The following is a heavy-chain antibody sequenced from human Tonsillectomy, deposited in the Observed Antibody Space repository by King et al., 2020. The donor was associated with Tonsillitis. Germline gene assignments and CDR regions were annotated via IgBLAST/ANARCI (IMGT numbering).Heavy chain of an antibody. D-gene: IGHD3-3*01. Sequence: VQLQQWGAGLLKPSETLSLTCAVYGGSFSDSYWTWIRQPPGKGLEWLATIHRSGGTNYSPSLKSRVTISIDTSKNQFSLELSSVTAADTAVYYCARREILGGRYYAMDVWGQGTTVTVSS. V-gene: IGHV4-34*01. CDR3: ARREILGGRYYAMDV. CDR1: GGSFSDSY. CDR2: IHRSGGT. J-gene: IGHJ6*02.